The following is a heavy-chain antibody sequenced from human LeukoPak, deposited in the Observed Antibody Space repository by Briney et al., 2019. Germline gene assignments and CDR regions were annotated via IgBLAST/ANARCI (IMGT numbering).Heavy chain of an antibody. J-gene: IGHJ4*02. Sequence: PGGSLRLSCAASGFTFSSYWMHWVRQAPGKGLVWVSRISADGSSTTYAGSVKGRFTTSRDNAKNTLYLQMTSLRAEDTAVYYCARDSGWADYWGQGTLVTASP. CDR2: ISADGSST. V-gene: IGHV3-74*01. D-gene: IGHD6-19*01. CDR3: ARDSGWADY. CDR1: GFTFSSYW.